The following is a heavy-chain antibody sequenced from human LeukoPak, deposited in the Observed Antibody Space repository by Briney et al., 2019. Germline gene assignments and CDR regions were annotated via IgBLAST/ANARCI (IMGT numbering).Heavy chain of an antibody. J-gene: IGHJ4*02. V-gene: IGHV4-4*09. CDR2: IYTSGST. Sequence: SETLSLTCTVSGGSISSYYWSWIRQPPGKGLEWIGYIYTSGSTNYNPSLKSRVTISVDTSKNQFSLKLSSVTAADTAVYYCAGYYDSSGYYDYWGQGTPVTVSS. CDR3: AGYYDSSGYYDY. CDR1: GGSISSYY. D-gene: IGHD3-22*01.